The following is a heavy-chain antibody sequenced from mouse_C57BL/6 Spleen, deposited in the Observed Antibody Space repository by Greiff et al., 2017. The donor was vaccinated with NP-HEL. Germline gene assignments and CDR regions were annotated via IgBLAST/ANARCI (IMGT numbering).Heavy chain of an antibody. CDR3: ARGAYDYDWYAMDY. CDR1: GYTFTSYW. CDR2: IDPSDSET. J-gene: IGHJ4*01. Sequence: QVQLQQSGAELVRPGSSVKLSCKASGYTFTSYWMHWVKQRPIQGLEWIGNIDPSDSETHYNQKFKDKATLTVDKSSSTAYMQLSSLTSEDSAVYYCARGAYDYDWYAMDYWGQGTSVTVSS. V-gene: IGHV1-52*01. D-gene: IGHD2-4*01.